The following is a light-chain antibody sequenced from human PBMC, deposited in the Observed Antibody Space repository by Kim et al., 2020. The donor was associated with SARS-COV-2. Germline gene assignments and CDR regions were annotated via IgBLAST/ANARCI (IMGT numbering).Light chain of an antibody. J-gene: IGLJ2*01. V-gene: IGLV1-51*01. CDR3: ETWDSSLRAVV. Sequence: GHKGTNSCFGSRPNIGNNYVTWYQPFPGTAPKLPIYDNTKRPSGIPERFSGSKAGTSATLDITGLQTGDEADYYCETWDSSLRAVVFGGGTQLTVL. CDR2: DNT. CDR1: RPNIGNNY.